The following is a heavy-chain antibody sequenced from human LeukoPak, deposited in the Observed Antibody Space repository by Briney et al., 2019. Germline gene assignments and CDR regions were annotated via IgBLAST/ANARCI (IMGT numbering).Heavy chain of an antibody. CDR3: ASDRSSTMVRGVIVD. Sequence: SVKVSCKASGSTFSSYAISWVRQAPGQGLEWMGGIIPIFGTANYAQKFQGRVTITADESTSTAYMELSSLRSEDTAVYYCASDRSSTMVRGVIVDWGQGTLVTVSS. CDR2: IIPIFGTA. V-gene: IGHV1-69*13. CDR1: GSTFSSYA. J-gene: IGHJ4*02. D-gene: IGHD3-10*01.